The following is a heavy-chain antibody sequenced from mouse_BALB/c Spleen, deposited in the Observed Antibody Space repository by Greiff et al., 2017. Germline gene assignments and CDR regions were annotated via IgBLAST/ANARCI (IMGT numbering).Heavy chain of an antibody. D-gene: IGHD1-1*01. Sequence: QVHVKQSGAELVRPGASVTLSCKASGYTFTDYEMHWVKQTPVHGLEWIGAIDPETGGTAYNQKFKGKATLTADKSSSTAYMELRSLTSEDSAVYYCTRGATVDYWGQGTTLTVSS. CDR3: TRGATVDY. V-gene: IGHV1-15*01. CDR2: IDPETGGT. CDR1: GYTFTDYE. J-gene: IGHJ2*01.